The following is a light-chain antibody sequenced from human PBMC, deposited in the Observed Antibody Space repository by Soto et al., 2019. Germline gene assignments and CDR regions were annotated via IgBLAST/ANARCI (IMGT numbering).Light chain of an antibody. V-gene: IGLV2-14*01. Sequence: QSALTQPASVSGSPGQSITISCTGTSTDVGGYNFVSWYQQHPGKAPKLIIYEVTNRPSGVSSRFSGSKSGSTASLTISGLQAEDEADYYCCSYAGIYSYVFGTGTKVTV. CDR1: STDVGGYNF. CDR2: EVT. J-gene: IGLJ1*01. CDR3: CSYAGIYSYV.